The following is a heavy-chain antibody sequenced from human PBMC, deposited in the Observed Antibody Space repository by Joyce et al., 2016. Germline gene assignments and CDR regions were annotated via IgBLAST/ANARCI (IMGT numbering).Heavy chain of an antibody. CDR1: GFSLNTSGVG. CDR3: AHRYDGDSDFWAGSIFDF. D-gene: IGHD3/OR15-3a*01. V-gene: IGHV2-5*01. J-gene: IGHJ4*02. CDR2: IYYNDDK. Sequence: QITLKESGPTLLKPTQTLTLTCTFSGFSLNTSGVGVGWIRQPPGRALKWIELIYYNDDKRYRPSMKSRLTLTKDTSKNQVVLMMTNVDPVDTATYYCAHRYDGDSDFWAGSIFDFWGQGTLVTVSS.